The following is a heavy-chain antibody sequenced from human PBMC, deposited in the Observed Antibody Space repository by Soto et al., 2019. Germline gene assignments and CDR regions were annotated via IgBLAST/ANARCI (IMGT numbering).Heavy chain of an antibody. D-gene: IGHD5-12*01. Sequence: SVKVSCKASGGTFSSYTISWVRQAPGQGLEWMGRIIPILGIANYAQKFQGRVTITADKSTSTAYMELSSLRSEDTAVYYCASVYSGYDSFDYWGQGTLVTVSS. CDR1: GGTFSSYT. V-gene: IGHV1-69*02. J-gene: IGHJ4*02. CDR3: ASVYSGYDSFDY. CDR2: IIPILGIA.